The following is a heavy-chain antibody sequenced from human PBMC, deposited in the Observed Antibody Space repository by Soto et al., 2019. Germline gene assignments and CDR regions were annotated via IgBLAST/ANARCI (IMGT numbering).Heavy chain of an antibody. Sequence: SVKVSCKGSGGNFSTYASSWVRHAPGQGLEWMGGSLPTSASANYVQKFQGRVTITAVESXSTAYMELSSLRSEDTAVYYCATHWHNYGGHYCYYAMDVWG. D-gene: IGHD4-17*01. CDR1: GGNFSTYA. CDR2: SLPTSASA. V-gene: IGHV1-69*13. CDR3: ATHWHNYGGHYCYYAMDV. J-gene: IGHJ6*02.